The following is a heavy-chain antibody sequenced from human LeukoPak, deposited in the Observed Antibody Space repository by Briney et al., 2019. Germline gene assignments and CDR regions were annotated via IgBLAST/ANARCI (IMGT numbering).Heavy chain of an antibody. Sequence: SETLSLTCTVFGGSISSYYWSWIRQPAGKGLEWIGRFYTIGDANYAPSLKSRVTMSADSSKNQFFLKLTSVTAADTAVYYCARAITGAFRIGAFDIWGQGAMVTVSS. D-gene: IGHD1-20*01. CDR1: GGSISSYY. CDR3: ARAITGAFRIGAFDI. J-gene: IGHJ3*02. CDR2: FYTIGDA. V-gene: IGHV4-4*07.